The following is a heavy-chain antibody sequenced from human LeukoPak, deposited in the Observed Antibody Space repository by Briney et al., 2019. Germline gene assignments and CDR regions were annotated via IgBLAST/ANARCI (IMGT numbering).Heavy chain of an antibody. D-gene: IGHD5-18*01. V-gene: IGHV1-69*05. CDR1: GYTFTSYY. CDR2: IIPIFGTA. Sequence: SVKVSCKASGYTFTSYYMHWVRQAPGQGLEWMGGIIPIFGTANYAQKFQGRVTITTDESTSTAYMELSSLRSEDTAVYYCARGDVDLPPQLCSFDYWGQGTLVTVSS. J-gene: IGHJ4*02. CDR3: ARGDVDLPPQLCSFDY.